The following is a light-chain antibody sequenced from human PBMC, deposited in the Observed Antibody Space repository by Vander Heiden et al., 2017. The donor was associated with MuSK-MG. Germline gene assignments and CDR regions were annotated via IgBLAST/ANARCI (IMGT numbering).Light chain of an antibody. V-gene: IGKV3-20*01. CDR3: QQYAGSRT. Sequence: EIVLTQSPGTLSLSPGERATLSCRASRSITTSSLAWYQQKPGQAPRLLIYGVSIRATGIPDRFSGSGSGTDFTLTISRLEPEDFAVYYCQQYAGSRTFGQGTKVEIK. CDR2: GVS. J-gene: IGKJ1*01. CDR1: RSITTSS.